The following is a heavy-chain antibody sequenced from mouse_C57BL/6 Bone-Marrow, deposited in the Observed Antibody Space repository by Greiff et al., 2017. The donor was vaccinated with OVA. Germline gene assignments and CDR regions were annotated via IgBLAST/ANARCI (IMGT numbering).Heavy chain of an antibody. CDR2: IWSGGST. J-gene: IGHJ4*01. Sequence: VQVVESGPGLVQPSQSLSITCTVSGFSLTSYGVHWVRQSPGKGLEWLGVIWSGGSTDYNAAFISRLSISKDNSKSQVFFKMNSLQADDTAIYYCARSLYYDGSRDAMDYWGQGTSVTVSS. CDR3: ARSLYYDGSRDAMDY. CDR1: GFSLTSYG. D-gene: IGHD1-1*01. V-gene: IGHV2-2*01.